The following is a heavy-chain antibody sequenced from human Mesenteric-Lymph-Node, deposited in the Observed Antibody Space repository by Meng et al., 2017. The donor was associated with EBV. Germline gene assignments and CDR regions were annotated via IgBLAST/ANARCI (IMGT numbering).Heavy chain of an antibody. V-gene: IGHV4-30-2*01. CDR1: VVRAYSQAFS. J-gene: IGHJ4*02. Sequence: GLVTPSPALSLTCAVTVVRAYSQAFSWSWNRPPPGKGLRLIGLLSYGWCTNHHPSLKSRVTLSIDKSQNQFSLRLSSVSAADTAVYYCARGGDYHDYWGQGILVTVSS. CDR2: LSYGWCT. CDR3: ARGGDYHDY.